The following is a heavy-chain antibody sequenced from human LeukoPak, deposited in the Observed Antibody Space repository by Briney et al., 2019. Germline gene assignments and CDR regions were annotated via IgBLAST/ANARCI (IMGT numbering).Heavy chain of an antibody. V-gene: IGHV4-59*12. CDR3: ARRDCSSTSCYRRLNWFDP. CDR1: GGSISSYY. J-gene: IGHJ5*02. Sequence: PSETPSLTCTVSGGSISSYYWSWIRQPPGKGLEWIGYIYYSGSTNYNPSLKSRVTISVDTSKNQFSLKLSSVTAADTAVYYCARRDCSSTSCYRRLNWFDPWGQGTLVTVSS. CDR2: IYYSGST. D-gene: IGHD2-2*01.